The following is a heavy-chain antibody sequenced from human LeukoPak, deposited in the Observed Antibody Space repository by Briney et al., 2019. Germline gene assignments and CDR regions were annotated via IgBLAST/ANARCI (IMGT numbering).Heavy chain of an antibody. Sequence: SETLSFTCTVSGGSISSYYWSWIRQPPGKGLEWIGYIYYSGSTNYNPSLKSRVTISVDTSKNQFSLKLSSVTAADTAVYYCARLTHNWFDPWGQGTLVTVSS. J-gene: IGHJ5*02. CDR2: IYYSGST. V-gene: IGHV4-59*08. CDR3: ARLTHNWFDP. CDR1: GGSISSYY.